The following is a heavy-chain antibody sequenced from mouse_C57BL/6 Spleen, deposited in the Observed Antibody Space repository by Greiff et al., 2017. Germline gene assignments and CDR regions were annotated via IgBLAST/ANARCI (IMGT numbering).Heavy chain of an antibody. CDR1: GYTFTSYG. CDR3: AREGYDYDGVYYFDY. Sequence: VKLQESGAELARPGASVKLSCKASGYTFTSYGISWVKQRTGQGLEWIGEIYPRSGNTYYNEKFKGKATLTADKSSSTAYMELRSLTSEDSAVYFCAREGYDYDGVYYFDYWGQGTTLTVSS. V-gene: IGHV1-81*01. D-gene: IGHD2-4*01. J-gene: IGHJ2*01. CDR2: IYPRSGNT.